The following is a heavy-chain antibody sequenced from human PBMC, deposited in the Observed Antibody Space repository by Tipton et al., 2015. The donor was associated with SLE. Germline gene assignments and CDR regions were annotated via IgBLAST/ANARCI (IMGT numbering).Heavy chain of an antibody. CDR3: ARRSYYDSTGYFAY. D-gene: IGHD3-22*01. CDR1: GGSFSGYY. V-gene: IGHV4-34*01. Sequence: TLSLTCAVYGGSFSGYYWTWIRQPPGKGLEWIGDINHSGSTNYNPSLKSRVTISVDMSKNQFSLNLASVTAADTAVYYCARRSYYDSTGYFAYWSHGSLVTVSS. J-gene: IGHJ4*01. CDR2: INHSGST.